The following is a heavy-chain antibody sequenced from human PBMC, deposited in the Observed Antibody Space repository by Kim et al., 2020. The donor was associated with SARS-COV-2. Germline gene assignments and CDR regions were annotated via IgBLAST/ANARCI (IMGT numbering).Heavy chain of an antibody. CDR2: ILYDGENK. Sequence: GGSLRLSCAASGSTFGNYGMHWVRQAPGKGLEWVAVILYDGENKNYADSVQGRFTISRDNSKTTLYLEMNSLRAEDTAVYYCARSGGMSTRHYGMDVWGQGTTVTVSS. V-gene: IGHV3-33*03. D-gene: IGHD3-10*01. CDR1: GSTFGNYG. J-gene: IGHJ6*02. CDR3: ARSGGMSTRHYGMDV.